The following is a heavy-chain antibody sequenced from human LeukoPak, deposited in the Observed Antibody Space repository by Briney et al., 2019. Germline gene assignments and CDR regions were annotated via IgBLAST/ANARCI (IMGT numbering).Heavy chain of an antibody. J-gene: IGHJ3*02. V-gene: IGHV4-59*01. CDR1: GGSISSYY. CDR2: IYYSGST. Sequence: SETLSLTCTVSGGSISSYYWSWIRQPPGKGLEWIGYIYYSGSTNYNPSLKSRVTISVDTSKNQFSLKLSSVTAADTAVYYCARVGYGRDAFDIWGQGTMLTVSS. D-gene: IGHD5-18*01. CDR3: ARVGYGRDAFDI.